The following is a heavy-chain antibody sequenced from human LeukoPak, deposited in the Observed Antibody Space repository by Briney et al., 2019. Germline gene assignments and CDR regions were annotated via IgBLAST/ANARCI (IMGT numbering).Heavy chain of an antibody. Sequence: GRSLRLSCSASGFTFSSYGMHWVRQAPGKGLEWVAIVWYDGINKYYADSVKGRFTISRDNSKNTLYLQMNSLRAENTAVYYCARSTSSEYDIYHFDYWGQGTLVTVSS. CDR1: GFTFSSYG. V-gene: IGHV3-33*01. CDR2: VWYDGINK. CDR3: ARSTSSEYDIYHFDY. J-gene: IGHJ4*02. D-gene: IGHD3-9*01.